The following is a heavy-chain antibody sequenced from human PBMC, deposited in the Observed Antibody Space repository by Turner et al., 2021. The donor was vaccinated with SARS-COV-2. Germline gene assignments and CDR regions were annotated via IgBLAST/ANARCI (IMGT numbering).Heavy chain of an antibody. CDR1: GFTFSSYA. J-gene: IGHJ5*02. Sequence: QVQLVESGGGVVQPGSSLRLSCAASGFTFSSYAMHWVRQAPGKGLEWVALISYDGSNKSYADSVKGRFTISRDNSKNTLYLQMNSLRVEDTAVYYCARDLGGFFDPWGQGTLVTVSS. V-gene: IGHV3-30*04. CDR3: ARDLGGFFDP. CDR2: ISYDGSNK. D-gene: IGHD3-10*01.